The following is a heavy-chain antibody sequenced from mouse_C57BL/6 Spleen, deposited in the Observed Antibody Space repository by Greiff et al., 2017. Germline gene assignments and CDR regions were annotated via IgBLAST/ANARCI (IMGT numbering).Heavy chain of an antibody. Sequence: VQLQQSGPELVKPGASVKMSCKASGYTFTDYNMHWVKQSHGKSLEWIGYINPNNGGTSYNQKFKGKATLTVNKSSSTAYMELRRLTSEDSAVYYCAKAYYSNYDYAMDYWGQGTSVTVSS. J-gene: IGHJ4*01. CDR3: AKAYYSNYDYAMDY. V-gene: IGHV1-22*01. CDR2: INPNNGGT. D-gene: IGHD2-5*01. CDR1: GYTFTDYN.